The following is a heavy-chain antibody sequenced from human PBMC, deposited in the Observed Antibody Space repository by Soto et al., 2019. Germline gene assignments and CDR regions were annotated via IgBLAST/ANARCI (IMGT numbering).Heavy chain of an antibody. CDR1: GFTFSTYP. V-gene: IGHV3-23*01. J-gene: IGHJ6*02. Sequence: PGGSLRLSCTASGFTFSTYPMSWVRQAPGKGLGWVSAISGYGGSTYYADSVKGRFTVSRDNSKNTLYLQMNSLRVEDTAVYYCAKGRNHYDSSGYYSFPLDVWGQGTTVTVSS. CDR2: ISGYGGST. CDR3: AKGRNHYDSSGYYSFPLDV. D-gene: IGHD3-22*01.